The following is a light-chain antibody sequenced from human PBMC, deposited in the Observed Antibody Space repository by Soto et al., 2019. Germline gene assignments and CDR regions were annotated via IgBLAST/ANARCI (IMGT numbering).Light chain of an antibody. V-gene: IGKV1-5*01. CDR1: QSISSW. J-gene: IGKJ1*01. CDR3: QGYNSYWA. Sequence: DIQMTQSPSTLSASVGDRVTITCRASQSISSWLAWYQQKPGKAPKLLIYDASSLESGVPSRFSGSGSGTEFSLTISSLQPDNFASYYFQGYNSYWAFGSGPKVHI. CDR2: DAS.